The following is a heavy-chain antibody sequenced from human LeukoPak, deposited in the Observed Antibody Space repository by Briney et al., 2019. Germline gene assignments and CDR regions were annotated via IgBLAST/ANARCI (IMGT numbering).Heavy chain of an antibody. CDR3: TREDYGDYDRAFDI. Sequence: SETLSLTCTVSGGSISSGDYYWSWIRQPPGKGLEWIGYIYYSGSTYYNPPLKSRVTISVDTSKNQFSLKLSSVTAADTAVYYCTREDYGDYDRAFDIWGQGTMVTVSS. J-gene: IGHJ3*02. CDR2: IYYSGST. D-gene: IGHD4-17*01. V-gene: IGHV4-30-4*01. CDR1: GGSISSGDYY.